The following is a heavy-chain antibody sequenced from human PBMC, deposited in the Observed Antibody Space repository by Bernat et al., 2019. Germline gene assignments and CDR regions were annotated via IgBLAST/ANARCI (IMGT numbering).Heavy chain of an antibody. D-gene: IGHD3-22*01. Sequence: EVQLLESEGGLVQPGGSLRLSCAASGFTFSNYAMSWVRQAPGKGLEWVSAISGSGGSTYYAGSVKGRFTISRDNSKNTLYVQMNSLRAEDTAVYYCAPYPYYYDSYYFDYWGQGTLVTVSS. CDR3: APYPYYYDSYYFDY. J-gene: IGHJ4*02. V-gene: IGHV3-23*01. CDR1: GFTFSNYA. CDR2: ISGSGGST.